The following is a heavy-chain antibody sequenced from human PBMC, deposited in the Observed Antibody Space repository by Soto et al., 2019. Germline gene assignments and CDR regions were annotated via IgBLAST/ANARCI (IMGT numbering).Heavy chain of an antibody. V-gene: IGHV4-30-4*01. CDR3: ARARGARYFDY. CDR1: VAPFTGGVNT. D-gene: IGHD2-15*01. J-gene: IGHJ4*02. CDR2: IYYSGST. Sequence: QVQLQESGPGLVKPPQTCPSPATSPVAPFTGGVNTWVWFRRPQGKGLEWIGYIYYSGSTYYNPSLKSRVTISVDTSKNQFSLKLSSVTAADTAVYYCARARGARYFDYWGQGTLVTVSS.